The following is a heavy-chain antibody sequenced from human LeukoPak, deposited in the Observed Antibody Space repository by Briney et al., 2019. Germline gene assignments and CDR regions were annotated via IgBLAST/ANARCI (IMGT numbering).Heavy chain of an antibody. Sequence: PSETLSLTCTVSGGSISSYYWSWIRQPPGKGLEWIGCIYYSGSTNSNPSLKSRVTISVDTSKNQFSLKLSSVTAADTAVYYCARVSYGLDRWGQGTLVTVSS. J-gene: IGHJ5*02. CDR1: GGSISSYY. V-gene: IGHV4-59*01. CDR3: ARVSYGLDR. D-gene: IGHD5-18*01. CDR2: IYYSGST.